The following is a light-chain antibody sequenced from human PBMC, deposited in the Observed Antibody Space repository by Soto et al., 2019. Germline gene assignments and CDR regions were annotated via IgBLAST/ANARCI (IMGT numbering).Light chain of an antibody. CDR1: SSDVGGYNH. V-gene: IGLV2-14*01. J-gene: IGLJ1*01. CDR2: DVT. CDR3: SSYTISSTFV. Sequence: QSARTQPASVSGSPGQSITISCTGTSSDVGGYNHVSWYQQPPGKAPKLMIYDVTNRPSGVSNRFSGSKSGNTASLTISGLQAEDEADYYCSSYTISSTFVFGTGTKLTVL.